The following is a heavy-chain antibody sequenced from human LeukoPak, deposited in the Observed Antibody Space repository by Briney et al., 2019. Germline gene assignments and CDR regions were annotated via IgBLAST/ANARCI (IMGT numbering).Heavy chain of an antibody. Sequence: PGGSLRLSCAASGFTFSSYNMNWVRQAPGKGLEWVGFIASETYGGTAEYAASVKGRFTISRDDSKSIAYLQMNSLKTEDTAVYYCTRDQTPYYWGQGTLATVSS. CDR3: TRDQTPYY. CDR2: IASETYGGTA. J-gene: IGHJ4*02. CDR1: GFTFSSYN. V-gene: IGHV3-49*04.